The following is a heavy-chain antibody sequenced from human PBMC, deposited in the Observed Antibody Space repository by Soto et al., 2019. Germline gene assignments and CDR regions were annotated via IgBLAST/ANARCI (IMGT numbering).Heavy chain of an antibody. V-gene: IGHV4-34*01. CDR3: ARVRRYYDSSGYYRPGGYFDY. J-gene: IGHJ4*02. CDR1: GGSFIGYY. CDR2: INHSGST. Sequence: SETLSLTCAVYGGSFIGYYWSWIRQPPGKGLEWIGEINHSGSTNYDPSLKSRVTISVDTSKNQFSLKLSSVTAADTAVYYCARVRRYYDSSGYYRPGGYFDYWGQGTLVTVSS. D-gene: IGHD3-22*01.